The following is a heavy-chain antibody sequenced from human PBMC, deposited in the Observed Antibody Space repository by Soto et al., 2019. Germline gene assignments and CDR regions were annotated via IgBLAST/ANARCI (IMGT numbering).Heavy chain of an antibody. CDR2: ISHDGSHK. CDR1: GFTFNSFT. Sequence: QVQLVESGGGVVQPGRSLRLSCAASGFTFNSFTMHWVRQAPGKGLEWVAVISHDGSHKYTADSVNGRFTISRDDSKNTLYLQMSSLRVEDTAIYYCATWEERYFQDWGQGTLVTVSS. CDR3: ATWEERYFQD. J-gene: IGHJ1*01. D-gene: IGHD1-26*01. V-gene: IGHV3-30*04.